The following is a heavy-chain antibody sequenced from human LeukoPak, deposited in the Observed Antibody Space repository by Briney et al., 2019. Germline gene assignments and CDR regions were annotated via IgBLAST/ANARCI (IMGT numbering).Heavy chain of an antibody. CDR1: GYTFTGYY. CDR3: ARVCSPDWLPPDLGYYYYYMDV. Sequence: ASVKVSCKASGYTFTGYYMHWVRQAPGQGLEWMGWISAYNGNTNYAQKLQGRVTMTTDTSTSTAYMELRSLRSDDTAVYYCARVCSPDWLPPDLGYYYYYMDVWGKGTTVTISS. V-gene: IGHV1-18*04. CDR2: ISAYNGNT. D-gene: IGHD3-9*01. J-gene: IGHJ6*03.